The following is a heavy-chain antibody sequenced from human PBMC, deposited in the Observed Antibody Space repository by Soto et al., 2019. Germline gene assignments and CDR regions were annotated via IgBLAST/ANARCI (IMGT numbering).Heavy chain of an antibody. Sequence: QVQLVQSGAEVKKPGSSVKVSCKASGGTFSSYAISWVRQAPGQGLEWMGGSIPIFGTANYAQTFQGRVTITADESTSTAYMELSSLRAEDTAVYYCARDRGAVAGRGCWFDPWGQGTLVSVSS. CDR2: SIPIFGTA. V-gene: IGHV1-69*01. CDR1: GGTFSSYA. D-gene: IGHD6-19*01. CDR3: ARDRGAVAGRGCWFDP. J-gene: IGHJ5*02.